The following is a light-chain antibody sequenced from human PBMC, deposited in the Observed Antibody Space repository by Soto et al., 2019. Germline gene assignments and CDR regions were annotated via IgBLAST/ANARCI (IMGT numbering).Light chain of an antibody. CDR1: RSDVGSYKL. V-gene: IGLV2-23*01. CDR2: EAN. CDR3: CSYAGISPI. Sequence: QSVLTQPASVSGSPGHSITISAPGPRSDVGSYKLVSWYQQHTGKAPKLMIYEANKRPSGVSNRFSASKSGNAASLTISGLRAEDEADYYCCSYAGISPIFGGGTKLTVL. J-gene: IGLJ2*01.